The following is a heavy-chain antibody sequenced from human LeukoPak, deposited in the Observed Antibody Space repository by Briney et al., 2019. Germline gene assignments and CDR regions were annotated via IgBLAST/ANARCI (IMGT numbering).Heavy chain of an antibody. J-gene: IGHJ4*02. CDR1: GFTFSSYS. D-gene: IGHD1-1*01. V-gene: IGHV3-21*01. Sequence: GGSLRLSCAASGFTFSSYSMYWVRQAPGKGLEWVSSISSSSSNIYYADSVKGRFTISRDNAKNSLYLQMNSLRVEDTAVYYCARCTTGRTFGSLREIKRSREIDYWGQGTLVTVSS. CDR3: ARCTTGRTFGSLREIKRSREIDY. CDR2: ISSSSSNI.